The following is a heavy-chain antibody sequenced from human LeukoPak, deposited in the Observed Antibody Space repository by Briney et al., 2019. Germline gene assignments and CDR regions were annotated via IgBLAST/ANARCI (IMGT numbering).Heavy chain of an antibody. J-gene: IGHJ4*02. V-gene: IGHV4-39*01. Sequence: SETLSFPGTVSGGSISSSSSYWGWIRQRPGRGREWIGSIHHTGSTYYNLSSKSRVTISVDTSNNQSSLRLRSVPAADTAVYYCARRGTRWYFDYWGQGTLVTVSS. CDR1: GGSISSSSSY. D-gene: IGHD1-14*01. CDR2: IHHTGST. CDR3: ARRGTRWYFDY.